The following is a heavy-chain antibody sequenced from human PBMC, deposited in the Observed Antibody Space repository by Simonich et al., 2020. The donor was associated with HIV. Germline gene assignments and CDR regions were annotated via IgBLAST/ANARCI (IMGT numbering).Heavy chain of an antibody. D-gene: IGHD3-3*01. Sequence: QVQLQQWGAGLLKPSETLSLTCAVYGGSFSGYYWSWIRPPPGKGLGWIGEINHSVITNYKSSLNSRATISVDKSKNQFSLKLSSVTAADTAIYYCARRDRELILYFDYWGQGNLVTVSS. CDR2: INHSVIT. CDR1: GGSFSGYY. V-gene: IGHV4-34*01. J-gene: IGHJ4*02. CDR3: ARRDRELILYFDY.